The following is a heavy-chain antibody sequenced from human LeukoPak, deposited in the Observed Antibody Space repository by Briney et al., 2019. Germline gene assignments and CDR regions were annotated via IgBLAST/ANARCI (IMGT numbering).Heavy chain of an antibody. CDR1: GFTFSSHA. Sequence: GGSLRLSCSASGFTFSSHAMYWVRQAPGKGLEYVSGITSDGGNTYYRDSVKGRFTISRDNSKNTLYLQMSSPRTEDTSLYFCVRRAVAENFFDYWGQGTLVTVSS. CDR3: VRRAVAENFFDY. J-gene: IGHJ4*02. D-gene: IGHD6-19*01. V-gene: IGHV3-64D*06. CDR2: ITSDGGNT.